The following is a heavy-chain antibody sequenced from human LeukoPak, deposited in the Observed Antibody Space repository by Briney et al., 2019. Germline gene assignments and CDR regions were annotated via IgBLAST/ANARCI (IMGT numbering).Heavy chain of an antibody. Sequence: GGSLRLSCAASEFTFSNYGMSWVRQAPGKGLEWVSAISGSGGSTYYADSVKGRFTISRDNSKNTLYLQMNSLRAEDTAVYYCAKSQRNYYDSSGYRLDAFDIWGQGTMVTVSS. CDR1: EFTFSNYG. J-gene: IGHJ3*02. D-gene: IGHD3-22*01. CDR3: AKSQRNYYDSSGYRLDAFDI. CDR2: ISGSGGST. V-gene: IGHV3-23*01.